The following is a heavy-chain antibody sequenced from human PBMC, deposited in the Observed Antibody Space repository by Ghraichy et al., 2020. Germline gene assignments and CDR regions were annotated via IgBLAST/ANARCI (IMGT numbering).Heavy chain of an antibody. V-gene: IGHV1-2*02. Sequence: ASVKVSCKASGYTFTGYYMHWVRQAPGQGLEWMGWINPNSGGTNYAQKFQGRVTMTRDTSISTAYMELSRLRSDDTAVYYCARARSSGWQIGAFDIWGQGTMVTVSS. J-gene: IGHJ3*02. CDR1: GYTFTGYY. CDR3: ARARSSGWQIGAFDI. D-gene: IGHD6-19*01. CDR2: INPNSGGT.